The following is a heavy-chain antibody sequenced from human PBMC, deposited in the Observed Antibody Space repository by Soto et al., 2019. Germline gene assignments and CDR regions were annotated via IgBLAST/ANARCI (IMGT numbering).Heavy chain of an antibody. CDR3: ATSQKGYNWNYFDH. V-gene: IGHV4-30-4*01. CDR2: IYYSGHT. Sequence: SETLSLTCTVSGGSITSGDNYWSWIRQPPGKGLEWIGYIYYSGHTSYNPSLESRVSVSVDTSKSQFSLKLSAVTASDTAVYYCATSQKGYNWNYFDHWGQGALVTVSS. J-gene: IGHJ4*02. CDR1: GGSITSGDNY. D-gene: IGHD1-1*01.